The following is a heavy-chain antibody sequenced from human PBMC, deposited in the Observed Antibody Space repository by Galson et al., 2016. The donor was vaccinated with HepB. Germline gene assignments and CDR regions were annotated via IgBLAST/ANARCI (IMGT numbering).Heavy chain of an antibody. D-gene: IGHD3-22*01. Sequence: TLSLTCTVSGGSISSGAYYWSWIRHHPGNGLEWIGYIYHSGNAHYSPSLKSRISISLDTSMNQFSLNLSSVTAADTAIYYCARASLDYYYDTSGYLDHWGQGTLVTVSS. J-gene: IGHJ4*02. V-gene: IGHV4-31*03. CDR3: ARASLDYYYDTSGYLDH. CDR2: IYHSGNA. CDR1: GGSISSGAYY.